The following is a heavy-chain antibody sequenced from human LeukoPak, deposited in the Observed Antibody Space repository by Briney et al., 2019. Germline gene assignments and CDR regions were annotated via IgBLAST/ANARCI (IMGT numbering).Heavy chain of an antibody. V-gene: IGHV4-34*01. J-gene: IGHJ4*02. CDR3: ANSGGNSDLDY. CDR2: IDHSGST. CDR1: GGSFSGYY. Sequence: SETLSLTCAVYGGSFSGYYWGWIRQPPGKGLEWIGEIDHSGSTNYKPSLKSRVTISVDKSKNQFSLKLSSVTAADTAMYYCANSGGNSDLDYWGQGTLVTVSS. D-gene: IGHD4-23*01.